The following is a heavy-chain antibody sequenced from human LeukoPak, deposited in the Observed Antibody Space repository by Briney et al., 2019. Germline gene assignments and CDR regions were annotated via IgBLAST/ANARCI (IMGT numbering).Heavy chain of an antibody. CDR2: ISDYSGNT. D-gene: IGHD6-13*01. V-gene: IGHV1-18*01. J-gene: IGHJ4*02. CDR3: ARDSSSWYIRPQYPLFDY. CDR1: GYTFTTYG. Sequence: GASVTVSCKASGYTFTTYGISWVRQAPGQGLEWMGWISDYSGNTNYAQKLQGRVTMTTDTSTSTAYMELRSLRSDDTAVYYCARDSSSWYIRPQYPLFDYWGQGTLVTVSS.